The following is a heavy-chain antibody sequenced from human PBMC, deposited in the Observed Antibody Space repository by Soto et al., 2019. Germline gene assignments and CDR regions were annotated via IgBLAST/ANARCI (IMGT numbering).Heavy chain of an antibody. CDR2: ISWNSGSI. D-gene: IGHD6-19*01. J-gene: IGHJ4*02. CDR1: GFTFDDYA. V-gene: IGHV3-9*01. CDR3: ASSRQWLAKVDY. Sequence: GGSLRLSCAASGFTFDDYAMHWVRQAPGKGLEWVSGISWNSGSIGYADSVKGRFTISRDNAKNSLYLQKNSLRAEDTALYYCASSRQWLAKVDYWGQGTLVTVSS.